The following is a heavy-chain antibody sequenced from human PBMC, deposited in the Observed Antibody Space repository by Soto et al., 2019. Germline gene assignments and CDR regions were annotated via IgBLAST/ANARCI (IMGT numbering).Heavy chain of an antibody. D-gene: IGHD2-8*02. Sequence: GVSLRLSCAASGFPFTNYWMNWVRQTPGKGLMWVSRISPDGSDVGYADSVEGRFTVSRDNAKNTLYLQMHSLRAEDTAMYYCACWGQIVPVAPSDFDRWGQGTLVTVSS. V-gene: IGHV3-74*01. J-gene: IGHJ4*02. CDR3: ACWGQIVPVAPSDFDR. CDR1: GFPFTNYW. CDR2: ISPDGSDV.